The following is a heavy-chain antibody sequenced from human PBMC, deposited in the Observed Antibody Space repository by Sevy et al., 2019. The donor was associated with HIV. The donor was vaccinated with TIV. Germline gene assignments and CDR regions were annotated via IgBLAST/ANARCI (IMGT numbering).Heavy chain of an antibody. CDR3: ARGVFTMIRGVTDCFDT. CDR2: INHSGST. CDR1: GGSFSGYY. V-gene: IGHV4-34*01. D-gene: IGHD3-10*01. J-gene: IGHJ5*02. Sequence: SETLSLTCAVYGGSFSGYYWSWIRQPPGKGLEWIGEINHSGSTNYNPSLKSRVTISVDTSKNQFSLKLNSVTAADTAVYYCARGVFTMIRGVTDCFDTWGQGTLVTVSS.